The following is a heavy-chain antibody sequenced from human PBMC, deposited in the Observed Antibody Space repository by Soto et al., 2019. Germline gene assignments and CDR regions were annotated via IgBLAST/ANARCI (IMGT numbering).Heavy chain of an antibody. CDR1: GGSISSGGYY. V-gene: IGHV4-31*03. CDR2: IYYSGST. J-gene: IGHJ4*02. CDR3: AREPLT. Sequence: QVQLQESGPGLVKPSQTLSLTCTVSGGSISSGGYYWNWIRQHPGKGLEWVRYIYYSGSTYYNPSITSRVTIRVDTSKHQFSLKLSSVTPTDTAVYYCAREPLTWGQETLVTVSS.